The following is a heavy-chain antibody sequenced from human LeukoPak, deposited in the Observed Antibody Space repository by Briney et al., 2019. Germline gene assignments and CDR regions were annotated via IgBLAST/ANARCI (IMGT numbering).Heavy chain of an antibody. CDR2: ISSSGSTI. V-gene: IGHV3-48*03. Sequence: GGSLRLSCAASGFTFSSYEMNWVRQAPGKGLEWVSYISSSGSTIYYADSVKGRFTISRDNAKNSLYLQMNSLRAEDTAVYYCAKSRSTETTSCFDYWGQGTLVTVSS. CDR3: AKSRSTETTSCFDY. CDR1: GFTFSSYE. D-gene: IGHD4-17*01. J-gene: IGHJ4*02.